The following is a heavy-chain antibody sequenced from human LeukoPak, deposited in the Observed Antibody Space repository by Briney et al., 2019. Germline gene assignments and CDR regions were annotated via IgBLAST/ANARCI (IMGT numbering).Heavy chain of an antibody. Sequence: ASVKVSCKASGYTFTSYDINWVRQATGQGLEWMGWMDPNSGNTGFAQKFQGRVTITRNTSISTAYMELSSLRSEDTAVYYCARVLYGGTSPLNYWGQGTLVTVSS. V-gene: IGHV1-8*03. CDR2: MDPNSGNT. CDR3: ARVLYGGTSPLNY. D-gene: IGHD4-23*01. CDR1: GYTFTSYD. J-gene: IGHJ4*02.